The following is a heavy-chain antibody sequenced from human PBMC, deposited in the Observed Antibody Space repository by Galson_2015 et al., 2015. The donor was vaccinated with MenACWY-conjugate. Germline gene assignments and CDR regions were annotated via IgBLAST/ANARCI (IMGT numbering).Heavy chain of an antibody. CDR3: AKDGCSSATCYLGIDY. CDR2: ISGSGGST. Sequence: SLRLSCAASGFTFSNYGMTWVRQAPGKGLEWVSAISGSGGSTHYADSVKGRFTISRDNSKNTLDLQMNSLRVEDTAIYYCAKDGCSSATCYLGIDYWGQGTLVTVSS. CDR1: GFTFSNYG. J-gene: IGHJ4*02. V-gene: IGHV3-23*01. D-gene: IGHD2-2*01.